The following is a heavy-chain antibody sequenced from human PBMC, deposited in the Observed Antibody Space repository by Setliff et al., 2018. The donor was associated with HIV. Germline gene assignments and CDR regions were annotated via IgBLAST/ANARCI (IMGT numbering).Heavy chain of an antibody. J-gene: IGHJ6*03. CDR3: EIDPFEYYYDSSGREAYMDV. Sequence: SETLSLTCAVSGYSISSGYYWGWIRQPPGKGLEGIGSIYHSGSAYYNPSLKSRVTISVDTSKNQFSMKLSSVPAADTAVYYCEIDPFEYYYDSSGREAYMDVWGKGTTVTVSS. V-gene: IGHV4-38-2*02. CDR1: GYSISSGYY. CDR2: IYHSGSA. D-gene: IGHD3-22*01.